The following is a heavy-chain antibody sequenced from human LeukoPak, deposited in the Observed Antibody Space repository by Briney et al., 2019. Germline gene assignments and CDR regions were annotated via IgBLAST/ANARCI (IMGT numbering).Heavy chain of an antibody. J-gene: IGHJ4*02. CDR3: ASHESVGATTPNDY. D-gene: IGHD1-26*01. V-gene: IGHV4-34*01. Sequence: SETLSLTCAVYGGSFSGYYWSWIRQPPGKGLEWIGEINHSGSTNYNPSLKSRVTISVDTSKNQFSLKLSSVTAADTAVYYCASHESVGATTPNDYWGQGTLVTVSS. CDR1: GGSFSGYY. CDR2: INHSGST.